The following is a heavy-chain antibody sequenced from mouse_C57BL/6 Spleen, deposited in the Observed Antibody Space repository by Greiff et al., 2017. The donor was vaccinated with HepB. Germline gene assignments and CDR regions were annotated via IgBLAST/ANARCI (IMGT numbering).Heavy chain of an antibody. CDR1: GYAFSSSW. D-gene: IGHD2-3*01. CDR3: ARRIYDGDSSYAMDY. Sequence: QVQLQQSGPELVKPGASVKISCKASGYAFSSSWMNWVKQRPGKGLEWIGRIYPGDGDTNYNGKFKGKATLTADKSSSTAYMQLSSLTSEDSAVYFCARRIYDGDSSYAMDYWGKGPSVTVAS. CDR2: IYPGDGDT. V-gene: IGHV1-82*01. J-gene: IGHJ4*01.